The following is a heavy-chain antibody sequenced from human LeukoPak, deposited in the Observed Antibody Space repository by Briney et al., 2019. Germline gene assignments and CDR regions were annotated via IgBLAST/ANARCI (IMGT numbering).Heavy chain of an antibody. J-gene: IGHJ4*02. D-gene: IGHD6-19*01. CDR1: GGYISGYY. Sequence: PSETLSLTCTVSGGYISGYYWSWIRQPPGKGLEWIGYIFNSGSTNYNPSLKSRVTMSVDTSKNQFSLKLSSVTAADSAIYYCARDQKGFSSGWYEDYWGQGTLVTVSS. V-gene: IGHV4-59*12. CDR3: ARDQKGFSSGWYEDY. CDR2: IFNSGST.